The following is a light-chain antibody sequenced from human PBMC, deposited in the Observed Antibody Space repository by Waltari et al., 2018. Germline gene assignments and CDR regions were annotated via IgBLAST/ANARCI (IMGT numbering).Light chain of an antibody. Sequence: EIVLMQSPATLSLSPGDRATLSCGASQSVSSGFLAWYQQKPGLAPRLLIYDTSTRATGVPYRFRGSGSGREFALSISRLEPEDFAVYYCQQYGDSPRTFGQGTKVEIK. CDR1: QSVSSGF. CDR2: DTS. CDR3: QQYGDSPRT. J-gene: IGKJ1*01. V-gene: IGKV3D-20*01.